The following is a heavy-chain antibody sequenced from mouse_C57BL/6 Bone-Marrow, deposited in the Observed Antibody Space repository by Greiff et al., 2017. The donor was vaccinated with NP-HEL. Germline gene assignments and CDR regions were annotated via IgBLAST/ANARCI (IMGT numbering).Heavy chain of an antibody. Sequence: EVQLQQSGPELVKPGASVKISCKASGYTFTDYYMNWVKQSHGKSLEWIGDINPNNGGTSYNQKFKGKATLTVDKSSSTAYMELRSLTSEDSAVYYCARRGLRFDYWGQGTTLTVSS. CDR1: GYTFTDYY. D-gene: IGHD1-1*01. CDR3: ARRGLRFDY. V-gene: IGHV1-26*01. J-gene: IGHJ2*01. CDR2: INPNNGGT.